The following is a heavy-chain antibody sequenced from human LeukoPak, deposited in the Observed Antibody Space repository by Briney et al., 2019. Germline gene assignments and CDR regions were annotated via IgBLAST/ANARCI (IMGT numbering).Heavy chain of an antibody. J-gene: IGHJ4*02. CDR1: GFTFSSYG. Sequence: GGSLSLSCAASGFTFSSYGMHWVRQAPGQGLEWVAVIWSDGSNKYYADSVKGRFTISRDNSKNTLYLQLNSLRAEDTAVYYCARGISSGWTFDYWGQGTLVTVSS. V-gene: IGHV3-33*01. CDR3: ARGISSGWTFDY. CDR2: IWSDGSNK. D-gene: IGHD6-19*01.